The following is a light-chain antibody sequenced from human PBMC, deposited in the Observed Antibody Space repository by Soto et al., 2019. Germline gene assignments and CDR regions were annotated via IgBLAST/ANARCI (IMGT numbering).Light chain of an antibody. J-gene: IGLJ7*01. Sequence: SSELTQPPSVSVAPGKTARITCGGNNIGSKSVHWYQQKPGQAPVLAIYYDSDRPSGIPERFSCSNSGNTATLTISRVEAGDEAEYYCQVWDSSSDPHAVFGGGTQLTVL. CDR3: QVWDSSSDPHAV. CDR2: YDS. CDR1: NIGSKS. V-gene: IGLV3-21*04.